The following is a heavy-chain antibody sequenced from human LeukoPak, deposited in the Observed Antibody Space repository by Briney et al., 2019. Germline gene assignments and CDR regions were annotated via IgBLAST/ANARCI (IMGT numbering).Heavy chain of an antibody. V-gene: IGHV3-30*02. CDR1: GFTFSSYG. CDR3: AKVSDFWSGYYT. CDR2: IRFDGNNK. J-gene: IGHJ5*02. Sequence: PGGSLRLSCAASGFTFSSYGMHWVRQAPGKGLEWVAFIRFDGNNKYSADSVKGRFTISRDNSKNTLYLQMNSLRAEDTAVYYCAKVSDFWSGYYTWGQGTLVTVSS. D-gene: IGHD3-3*01.